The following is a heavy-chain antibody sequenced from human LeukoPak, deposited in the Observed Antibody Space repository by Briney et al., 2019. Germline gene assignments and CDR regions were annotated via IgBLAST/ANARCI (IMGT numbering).Heavy chain of an antibody. Sequence: PSATVSLKCAVSGDSIKSIHWLSWARQIPGKGLEWIGEIFATSSPNYSPALKSQVTISINKSTNKCSLDMNPMTPAATAIDFCARATEGFGRTYLDYWGQGTLVTVSS. J-gene: IGHJ4*02. CDR3: ARATEGFGRTYLDY. CDR1: GDSIKSIHW. D-gene: IGHD2-15*01. CDR2: IFATSSP. V-gene: IGHV4/OR15-8*01.